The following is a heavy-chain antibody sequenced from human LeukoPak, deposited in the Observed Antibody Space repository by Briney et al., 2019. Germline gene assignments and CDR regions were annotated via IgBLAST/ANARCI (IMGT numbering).Heavy chain of an antibody. Sequence: ASVNVSCKASGYTFTSYAIHWVRQAPGQGLEWMGWINAGNGNTKYSQNFQGRVTITRDTSANTAYMELSSLRFEDTAVYYCARGGTYNWNDDLIYFDYWGQGTLVTVSS. V-gene: IGHV1-3*01. J-gene: IGHJ4*02. CDR3: ARGGTYNWNDDLIYFDY. D-gene: IGHD1-1*01. CDR2: INAGNGNT. CDR1: GYTFTSYA.